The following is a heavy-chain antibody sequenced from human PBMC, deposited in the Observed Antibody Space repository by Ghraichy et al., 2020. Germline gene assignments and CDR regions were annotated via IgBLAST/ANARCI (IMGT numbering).Heavy chain of an antibody. CDR3: ARGGSGSLAWFDP. Sequence: SETLSLTCTVSGGSISSGGYYWSWIRQHPGKGLEWIGYIYYSGSTYYNPSLKSRVTISVDTSKNQFSLKLSSVTAADTAVYYCARGGSGSLAWFDPWGQGTLVTVSS. D-gene: IGHD3-10*01. CDR1: GGSISSGGYY. J-gene: IGHJ5*02. CDR2: IYYSGST. V-gene: IGHV4-31*03.